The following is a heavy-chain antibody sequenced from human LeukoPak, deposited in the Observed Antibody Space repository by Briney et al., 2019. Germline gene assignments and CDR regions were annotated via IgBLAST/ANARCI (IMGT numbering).Heavy chain of an antibody. Sequence: ASVKASCKASGYTFTSYGISWVRQAPGQGLEWMGWISAYNGNTNYAQKLQGRVTMTTDTSTSTAYMELRSLRSDDTAVYYCARDYRIVVVPAAKGAGSCGYWGQGTLVTVSS. D-gene: IGHD2-2*01. CDR2: ISAYNGNT. CDR1: GYTFTSYG. J-gene: IGHJ4*02. CDR3: ARDYRIVVVPAAKGAGSCGY. V-gene: IGHV1-18*04.